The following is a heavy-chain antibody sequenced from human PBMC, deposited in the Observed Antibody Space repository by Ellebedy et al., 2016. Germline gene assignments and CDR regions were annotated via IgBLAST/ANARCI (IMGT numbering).Heavy chain of an antibody. CDR1: GYTFTSYE. V-gene: IGHV1-8*01. CDR2: VNPQSGDS. D-gene: IGHD3-10*01. J-gene: IGHJ4*02. CDR3: AREGWFAISMVRGVADY. Sequence: ASVKVSCKSSGYTFTSYEINWFRQTPGQGLEWMGWVNPQSGDSGSAQKFQGRVTMSKNTSMPPAYMDLSSLTSDDTGVYYWAREGWFAISMVRGVADYWGQGTPVTVSS.